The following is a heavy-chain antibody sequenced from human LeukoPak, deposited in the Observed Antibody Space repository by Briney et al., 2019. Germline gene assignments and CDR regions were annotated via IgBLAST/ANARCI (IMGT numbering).Heavy chain of an antibody. D-gene: IGHD5-18*01. CDR2: IYPGDSDA. J-gene: IGHJ4*02. CDR1: GYSFTSYW. CDR3: ARHSHVDTAMVTIY. Sequence: PGESLKISCKGSGYSFTSYWIGWVRQVPGKGLEWMGIIYPGDSDARYSPSFQGQVTISADKSISTAYLQWSSPKASDTAMYYCARHSHVDTAMVTIYWGQGTLVTASS. V-gene: IGHV5-51*01.